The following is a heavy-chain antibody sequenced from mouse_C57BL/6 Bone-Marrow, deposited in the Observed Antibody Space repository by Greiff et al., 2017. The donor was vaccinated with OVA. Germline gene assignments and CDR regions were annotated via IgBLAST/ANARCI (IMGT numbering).Heavy chain of an antibody. J-gene: IGHJ3*01. CDR1: GFTFSSYA. CDR3: ARCRDWFAY. CDR2: ISDGGSYT. V-gene: IGHV5-4*01. Sequence: EVQGVESGGGLVKPGGSLKLSCAASGFTFSSYAMSWVRQTPEKRLEWVATISDGGSYTYYPDNVKGLFTISRDNAQNNLYLQMSHLKSEDTAMYYCARCRDWFAYWGQGTLVTVSA.